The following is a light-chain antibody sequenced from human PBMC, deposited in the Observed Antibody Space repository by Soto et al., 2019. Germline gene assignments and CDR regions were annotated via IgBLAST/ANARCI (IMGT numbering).Light chain of an antibody. V-gene: IGKV1-12*01. Sequence: DIQMTQSPSFVSASVGDRVTITCRASQSVTTWLAWYQQRPGKAPRLLIHSASSLRSGVPSRFSVSGFGAEFTLTTGSLHLEDEATHFCQQVSYFPFSFGPGTTVAI. CDR2: SAS. CDR3: QQVSYFPFS. J-gene: IGKJ3*01. CDR1: QSVTTW.